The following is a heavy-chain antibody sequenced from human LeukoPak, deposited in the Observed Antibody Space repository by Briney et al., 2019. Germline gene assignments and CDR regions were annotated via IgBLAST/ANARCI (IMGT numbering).Heavy chain of an antibody. CDR3: ARTSARRSDYVWGSYRYTSKYYFDY. V-gene: IGHV1-8*01. CDR2: MNPNSGNT. Sequence: ASVKVSCKASGYTFTSYDINWVRQATGQGLEWMGWMNPNSGNTGYAQKFQGRVAMTRNTSISTAYMELSSLRSEDTAVYYCARTSARRSDYVWGSYRYTSKYYFDYWGQGTLVTVSS. J-gene: IGHJ4*02. CDR1: GYTFTSYD. D-gene: IGHD3-16*02.